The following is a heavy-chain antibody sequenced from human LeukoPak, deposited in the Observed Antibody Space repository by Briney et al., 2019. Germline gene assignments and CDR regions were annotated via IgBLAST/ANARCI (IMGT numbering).Heavy chain of an antibody. CDR1: GFTFSSYA. V-gene: IGHV3-23*01. CDR3: AKEDPYYYDSSGYFRPLDY. CDR2: ISGSGGST. Sequence: GGSLRLSCAASGFTFSSYAMSWVRQAPGKGLEWVSAISGSGGSTYYADSVKGRFTISRDNSKNTLYLQMNSLRAEDTAVYYCAKEDPYYYDSSGYFRPLDYWGQGTLVTVSS. D-gene: IGHD3-22*01. J-gene: IGHJ4*02.